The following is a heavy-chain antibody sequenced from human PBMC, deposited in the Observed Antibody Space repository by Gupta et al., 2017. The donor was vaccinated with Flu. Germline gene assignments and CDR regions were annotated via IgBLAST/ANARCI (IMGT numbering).Heavy chain of an antibody. CDR2: IYWNDDK. D-gene: IGHD6-19*01. CDR3: AHTNNGWYKDFDY. CDR1: TSEVG. J-gene: IGHJ4*02. V-gene: IGHV2-5*01. Sequence: TSEVGVGWIRQPPGKALEWLALIYWNDDKRYIPSLKSRLTVTKDTPKNQVVLTMTNMDPVDTGTYYCAHTNNGWYKDFDYWGQGTLVTVSS.